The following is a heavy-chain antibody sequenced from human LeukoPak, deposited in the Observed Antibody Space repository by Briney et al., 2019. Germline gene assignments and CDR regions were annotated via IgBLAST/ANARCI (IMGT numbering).Heavy chain of an antibody. CDR1: GFTFDDYA. D-gene: IGHD3-10*01. J-gene: IGHJ6*04. V-gene: IGHV3-9*01. CDR3: AKGGLWIGDLNGIDV. CDR2: VSWNSGSI. Sequence: GGSLRLSCAASGFTFDDYAMHRVRHAPGKDLEWGSGVSWNSGSIGYADSVKGRFTISRDNSKNTLYLQMNSLRAEDTAVYYCAKGGLWIGDLNGIDVWGKGTTVTVSS.